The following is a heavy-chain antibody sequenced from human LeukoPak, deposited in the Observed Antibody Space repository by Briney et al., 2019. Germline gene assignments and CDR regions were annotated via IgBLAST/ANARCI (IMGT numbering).Heavy chain of an antibody. CDR2: INGGGGGGT. J-gene: IGHJ5*02. D-gene: IGHD2-2*01. CDR1: GFTFSNYA. Sequence: PGGSLRLSYAASGFTFSNYAMSWVRQAPGKGLEWVSGINGGGGGGTFHADSVRGRFTISRDNSKNTLYLQMSSLRAEDTAVYYCAASLPNIVVVPAAKGPFGPWGQGTLVTVSS. CDR3: AASLPNIVVVPAAKGPFGP. V-gene: IGHV3-23*01.